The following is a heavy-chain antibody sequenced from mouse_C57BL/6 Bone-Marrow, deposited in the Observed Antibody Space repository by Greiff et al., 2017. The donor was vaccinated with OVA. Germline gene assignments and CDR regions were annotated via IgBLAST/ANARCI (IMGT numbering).Heavy chain of an antibody. CDR2: INYDGSST. CDR1: GFTFSDYY. D-gene: IGHD2-1*01. J-gene: IGHJ4*01. Sequence: EVNLVESEGGLVQPGSSMKLSCTASGFTFSDYYMAWVRQVPEKGLEWVANINYDGSSTYYLDSLKSRFIISRDNAKNILYLQMSSLKSEDTATYYCARIYYGNPYYYAMDYWGQGTSVTVSS. V-gene: IGHV5-16*01. CDR3: ARIYYGNPYYYAMDY.